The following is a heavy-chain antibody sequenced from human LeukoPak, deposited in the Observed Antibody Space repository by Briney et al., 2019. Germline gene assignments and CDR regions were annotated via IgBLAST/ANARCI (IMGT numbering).Heavy chain of an antibody. J-gene: IGHJ4*02. D-gene: IGHD3-9*01. CDR2: ISYDGSNK. Sequence: GGSLRLSCAASGFTFSSYAMHWVRQAPGKGLEWVAVISYDGSNKYYADSVKGRFTISRDNSKNTLYLQMNSLRAEDTAVYYCARGPDYDILADYFDYWGQGTLVTVSS. CDR1: GFTFSSYA. CDR3: ARGPDYDILADYFDY. V-gene: IGHV3-30*04.